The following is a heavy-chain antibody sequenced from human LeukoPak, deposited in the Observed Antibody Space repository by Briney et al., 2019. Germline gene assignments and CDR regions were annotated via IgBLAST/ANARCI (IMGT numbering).Heavy chain of an antibody. J-gene: IGHJ6*03. V-gene: IGHV1-69*01. CDR1: GYTFTGYY. D-gene: IGHD1-1*01. Sequence: SXXVSCKASGYTFTGYYMHWVRQAPGQGVEWMGGIIPIFGTANYAQKFQGRVTITADESTSTAYMEMSSLRSEDTAVYYCARDRSYHWNYYMDVWGKGTTVTVSS. CDR3: ARDRSYHWNYYMDV. CDR2: IIPIFGTA.